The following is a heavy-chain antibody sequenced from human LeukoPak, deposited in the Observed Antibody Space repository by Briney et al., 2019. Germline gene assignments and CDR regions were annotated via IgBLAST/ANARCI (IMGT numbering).Heavy chain of an antibody. CDR2: IYYSGST. J-gene: IGHJ4*02. Sequence: PSQTLSFTCTVSGGSISSGGYYWSWIRQHPGKGLEWIGYIYYSGSTYYNPSLKSRVTISVDTSKNQFSLKLSSVTAADTAVYYCARDGPHSSGWYGWGQGTLVTVSS. CDR3: ARDGPHSSGWYG. CDR1: GGSISSGGYY. D-gene: IGHD6-19*01. V-gene: IGHV4-31*03.